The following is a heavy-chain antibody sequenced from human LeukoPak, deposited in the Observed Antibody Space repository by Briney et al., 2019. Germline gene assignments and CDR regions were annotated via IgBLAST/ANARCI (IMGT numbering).Heavy chain of an antibody. CDR2: IYYSGST. Sequence: SETLSLTCTVSGGSISGYYWSWIRQPPGKGLEWIGYIYYSGSTNYNPSLKSRVTISVDTSKNQFSLKLSSVTAADTAVYYCARVSGIARSNYFDYWGQGTLVTVSS. D-gene: IGHD6-13*01. V-gene: IGHV4-59*01. J-gene: IGHJ4*02. CDR3: ARVSGIARSNYFDY. CDR1: GGSISGYY.